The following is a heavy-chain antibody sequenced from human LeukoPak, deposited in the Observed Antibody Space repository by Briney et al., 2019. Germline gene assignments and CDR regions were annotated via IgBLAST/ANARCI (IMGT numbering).Heavy chain of an antibody. Sequence: GGSLRLSCAASGFTFSSYSLNWVRQAPGKGLEWVSSISSSSDYIYYADSVKGRFTISRGNARNTVYLHMNSLRAEDTAVFYCARADQGPLDYWGQGTLVTVSS. CDR1: GFTFSSYS. D-gene: IGHD2-2*01. CDR2: ISSSSDYI. J-gene: IGHJ4*02. V-gene: IGHV3-21*01. CDR3: ARADQGPLDY.